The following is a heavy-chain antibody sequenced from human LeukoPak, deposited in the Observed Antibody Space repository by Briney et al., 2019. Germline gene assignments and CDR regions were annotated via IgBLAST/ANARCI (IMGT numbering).Heavy chain of an antibody. V-gene: IGHV3-23*01. J-gene: IGHJ6*02. D-gene: IGHD3/OR15-3a*01. Sequence: GGSLRLSCAVSGFRFGSYAMHWVRQAPGEGLEWASAISGTGGNTYYADSVGGRFTIARDNSRDTLYLQMNSLSAEDTAVYYCARGGWTGNYYYYYGFDVWGQGTTVTVAS. CDR3: ARGGWTGNYYYYYGFDV. CDR2: ISGTGGNT. CDR1: GFRFGSYA.